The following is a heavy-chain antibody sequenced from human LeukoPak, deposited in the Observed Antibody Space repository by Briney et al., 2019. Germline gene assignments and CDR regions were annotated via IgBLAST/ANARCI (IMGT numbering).Heavy chain of an antibody. Sequence: KTGGSLRLSCAASGFTFSNAWMSWVRQAPGKGLEWVGRIKSRTDGGTTDYALSVKGRFTISRDDSQNTLYLQMNSLRIDDTAVYYCSKDLPLTRAWALKYWGQGALVTVSS. V-gene: IGHV3-15*01. D-gene: IGHD2-2*01. CDR3: SKDLPLTRAWALKY. J-gene: IGHJ4*02. CDR2: IKSRTDGGTT. CDR1: GFTFSNAW.